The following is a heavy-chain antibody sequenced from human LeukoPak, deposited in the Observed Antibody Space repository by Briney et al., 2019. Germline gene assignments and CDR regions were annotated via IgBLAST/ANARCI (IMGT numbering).Heavy chain of an antibody. Sequence: ASVKVSCKASGYTFTSYYMHWVRQAPGQGLEWMGIINPSGGSTNYAQKFQGRVTMTRDTSISTAYMDLSRLRSDDTAVFYCARETEDVVVVPAAAYFDYWGQGTLVTVSS. J-gene: IGHJ4*02. CDR1: GYTFTSYY. D-gene: IGHD2-2*01. CDR2: INPSGGST. CDR3: ARETEDVVVVPAAAYFDY. V-gene: IGHV1-2*02.